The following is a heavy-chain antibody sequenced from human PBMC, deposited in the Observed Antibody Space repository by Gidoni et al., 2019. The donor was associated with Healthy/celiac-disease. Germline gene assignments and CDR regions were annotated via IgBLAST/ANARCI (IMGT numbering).Heavy chain of an antibody. V-gene: IGHV4-59*01. J-gene: IGHJ4*02. CDR3: ARKPGWGLVSGFDY. Sequence: QVQLQESGPGLVKPSETLSLTCTVSGGSISSYYWSWIRQPPGKGLEWIGYIDYSGSTNYNPSLKSRVTISVDTSKNQFSLKLSSVTAADTAVYYCARKPGWGLVSGFDYWGQGTLVTVSS. CDR1: GGSISSYY. D-gene: IGHD2-21*01. CDR2: IDYSGST.